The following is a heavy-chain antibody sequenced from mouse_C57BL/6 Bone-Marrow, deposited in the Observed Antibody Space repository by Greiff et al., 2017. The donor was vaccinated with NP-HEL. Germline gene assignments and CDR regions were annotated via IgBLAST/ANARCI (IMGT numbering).Heavy chain of an antibody. CDR3: AQSGQEYYFDY. V-gene: IGHV2-2*01. CDR2: IWSGGST. Sequence: VKLVESGPGLVQPSQSLSITCTVSGFSLTSYGVHWVRQSPGKGLEWLGVIWSGGSTDYNAAFISRLSISKDNSKSQVFFNMNSLQADDTAIYYCAQSGQEYYFDYWGQGTTLTVSS. D-gene: IGHD3-1*01. J-gene: IGHJ2*01. CDR1: GFSLTSYG.